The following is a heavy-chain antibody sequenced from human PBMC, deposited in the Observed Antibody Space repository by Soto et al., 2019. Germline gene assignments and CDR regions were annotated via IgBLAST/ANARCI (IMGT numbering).Heavy chain of an antibody. CDR3: ARRV. J-gene: IGHJ4*02. CDR2: ISAGGDRT. V-gene: IGHV3-23*01. CDR1: GFTFSNYP. Sequence: EVQVSESGGGLVQPGGSLRLSCETSGFTFSNYPMNWVRQAPGKGLEWVSGISAGGDRTYYADSVKGRFTIFRDNSKISVSLRINSLRVEDTAVFYCARRVWGQGTLVTVSS.